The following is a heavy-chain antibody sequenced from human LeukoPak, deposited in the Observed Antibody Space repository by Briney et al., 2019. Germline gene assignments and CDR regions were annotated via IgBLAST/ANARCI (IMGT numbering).Heavy chain of an antibody. Sequence: GGSLRLSCAASGFTFSSYAMNWVRQAPGKGLEWVSVISGSGGTTYYADSVKGRFTISRDNSKNTLYLQMNSLRAEDTAVYYCARRNGYYDSSGYYYGDYWGQGTLVTVSS. V-gene: IGHV3-23*01. CDR2: ISGSGGTT. CDR3: ARRNGYYDSSGYYYGDY. D-gene: IGHD3-22*01. CDR1: GFTFSSYA. J-gene: IGHJ4*02.